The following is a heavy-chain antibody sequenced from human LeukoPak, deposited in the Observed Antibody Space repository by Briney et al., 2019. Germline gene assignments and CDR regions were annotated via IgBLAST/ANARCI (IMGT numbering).Heavy chain of an antibody. CDR2: IYTSGST. CDR3: ARQPTSSDSSGYLAFDI. V-gene: IGHV4-4*09. Sequence: SETLSLTCTVSGGSISSYYWSWIRQPPGKGLEWIGYIYTSGSTNHNPSLRSRVTISVDTSKNQFSLRLSSVTATDTAVYYCARQPTSSDSSGYLAFDIWGQGTMVTVSS. J-gene: IGHJ3*02. D-gene: IGHD3-22*01. CDR1: GGSISSYY.